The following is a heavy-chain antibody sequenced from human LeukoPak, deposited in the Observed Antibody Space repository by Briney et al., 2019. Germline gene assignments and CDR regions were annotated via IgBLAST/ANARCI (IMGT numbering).Heavy chain of an antibody. Sequence: SVKVSCKASVGTFSSYAISWVRQAPGQGLEWMGGIIPIFGTANYAQKFQGRVTITTDESTSTAYMELSSLRSEDTAVYYCARGPELERFDYWGQGTLVTVSS. CDR1: VGTFSSYA. CDR2: IIPIFGTA. D-gene: IGHD1-1*01. V-gene: IGHV1-69*05. CDR3: ARGPELERFDY. J-gene: IGHJ4*02.